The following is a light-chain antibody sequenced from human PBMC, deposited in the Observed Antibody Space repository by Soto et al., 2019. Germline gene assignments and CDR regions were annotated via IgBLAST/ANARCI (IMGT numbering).Light chain of an antibody. CDR1: SSFVGSYNL. Sequence: QSALTQPASVSGSPGQSITISCTGSSSFVGSYNLVSWYQQHPGKAPKVMIYEGSRRPSGVSNRFSGSKSGNTASLTISGLQAEDEADYYCCSYVDSSTFVVFGGGTKLTVL. CDR3: CSYVDSSTFVV. V-gene: IGLV2-23*03. J-gene: IGLJ2*01. CDR2: EGS.